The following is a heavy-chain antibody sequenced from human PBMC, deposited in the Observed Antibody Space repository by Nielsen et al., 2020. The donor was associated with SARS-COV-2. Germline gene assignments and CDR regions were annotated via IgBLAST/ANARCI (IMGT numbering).Heavy chain of an antibody. V-gene: IGHV3-23*01. Sequence: GEPLKISCAASGFTFNNYAMAWVRRAPGRGLQWVTGVSASGGSTYYTDSVKGRFSISRDNSKNTLFLQMHSLRVEDTALYYCAKDGVVRGDALDLWGQGTMVTVSS. J-gene: IGHJ3*01. CDR2: VSASGGST. CDR3: AKDGVVRGDALDL. CDR1: GFTFNNYA. D-gene: IGHD3-10*01.